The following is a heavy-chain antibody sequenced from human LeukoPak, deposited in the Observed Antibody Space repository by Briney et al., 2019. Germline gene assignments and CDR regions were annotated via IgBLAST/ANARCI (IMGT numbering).Heavy chain of an antibody. CDR3: ARDYGGSTTFFDH. Sequence: SETLSLTCPVSGGSISDHYWTWIRQPPGKGLEWIGYVYYTGTTNYNPSLKSRVTISADTSKNQFSLKLTSVTAADTAVYYCARDYGGSTTFFDHWGQGTLVTVSS. CDR2: VYYTGTT. D-gene: IGHD1-1*01. J-gene: IGHJ4*02. CDR1: GGSISDHY. V-gene: IGHV4-59*11.